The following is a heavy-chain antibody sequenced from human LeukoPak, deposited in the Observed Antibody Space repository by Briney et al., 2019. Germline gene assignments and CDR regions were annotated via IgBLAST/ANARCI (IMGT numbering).Heavy chain of an antibody. CDR1: GFSLSTSGVG. CDR3: AHRLVATPAFDY. J-gene: IGHJ4*02. Sequence: SGPTLVKPPQTLTLTCTFSGFSLSTSGVGVGWIRQPPGKALEWLALIYWDDDKRYSPSLKSRLTITKDTSKNQVVLTMTNMDPVDTATYYCAHRLVATPAFDYWGQGTLVTVSS. CDR2: IYWDDDK. D-gene: IGHD2-15*01. V-gene: IGHV2-5*02.